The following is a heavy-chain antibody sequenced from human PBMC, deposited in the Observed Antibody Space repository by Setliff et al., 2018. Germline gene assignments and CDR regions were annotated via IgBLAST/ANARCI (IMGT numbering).Heavy chain of an antibody. CDR1: GGSISSSNW. V-gene: IGHV4-4*02. CDR2: IYHSGST. D-gene: IGHD2-15*01. J-gene: IGHJ5*02. CDR3: ARERRGCGSPAIPINWFDP. Sequence: PSETLSLTCAVSGGSISSSNWWSWVRQPPGKGLEWIGEIYHSGSTNYNPSLKSRVTISVDKSKNQFSLKLSFVTAADTAVYYCARERRGCGSPAIPINWFDPWGQGTLVTVSS.